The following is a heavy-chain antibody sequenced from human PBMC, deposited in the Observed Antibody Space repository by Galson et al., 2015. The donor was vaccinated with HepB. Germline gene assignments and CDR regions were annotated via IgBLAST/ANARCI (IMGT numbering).Heavy chain of an antibody. CDR2: ISSDGSHK. CDR3: ARGLDLGMATITPDAFDI. J-gene: IGHJ3*02. D-gene: IGHD5-24*01. CDR1: GFTFSSYS. V-gene: IGHV3-30-3*01. Sequence: SLRLSCAASGFTFSSYSMHWVRQAPGKGLEWVAVISSDGSHKYYADSVKGRFTISRDNSKNRQYLQVNSLRAEDTALYYCARGLDLGMATITPDAFDIWGQGTMVTVSS.